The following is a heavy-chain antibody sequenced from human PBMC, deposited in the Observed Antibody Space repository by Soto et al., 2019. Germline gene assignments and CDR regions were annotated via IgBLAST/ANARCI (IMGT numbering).Heavy chain of an antibody. D-gene: IGHD6-19*01. CDR1: GFTFSSYW. Sequence: EVQLVESGGGLVQPGGSLRLSCAASGFTFSSYWMHWVRQAPGKGLVWVSRINSDGSSTSYADSVKGRFTISRDNAKNTLYLQMSSLRAEDTAVYYCARGIAVAGKGSRYYFDYWGQGTLVTVSS. CDR2: INSDGSST. J-gene: IGHJ4*02. CDR3: ARGIAVAGKGSRYYFDY. V-gene: IGHV3-74*01.